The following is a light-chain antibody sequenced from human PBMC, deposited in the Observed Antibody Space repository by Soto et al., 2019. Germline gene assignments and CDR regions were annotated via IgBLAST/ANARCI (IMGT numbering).Light chain of an antibody. Sequence: QSALTQPASVSGSPGQSITISCTGTSGDIGSYNRVSWYQQHPGKAPKLIIYEVTDRPSGVSKRFSGSKSGNTASLTISGLQAEDEAEYYCSSYTNINTRARVFGTGTKLTLL. J-gene: IGLJ1*01. V-gene: IGLV2-14*01. CDR2: EVT. CDR1: SGDIGSYNR. CDR3: SSYTNINTRARV.